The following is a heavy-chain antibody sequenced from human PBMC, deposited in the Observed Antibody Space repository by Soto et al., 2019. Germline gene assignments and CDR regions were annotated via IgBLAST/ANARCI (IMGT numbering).Heavy chain of an antibody. CDR2: MTPNSGNT. CDR1: GYTFTSYD. Sequence: QVQLVQSGAEVKKPGASVKVSCKASGYTFTSYDISWVRQATGPGLEWMGRMTPNSGNTGFAQKFQGRVTMNRNTSISTAYMELSSLRSEDTAVDYGARERAHYGMDVWGQGTTVTVSS. D-gene: IGHD6-25*01. J-gene: IGHJ6*02. V-gene: IGHV1-8*01. CDR3: ARERAHYGMDV.